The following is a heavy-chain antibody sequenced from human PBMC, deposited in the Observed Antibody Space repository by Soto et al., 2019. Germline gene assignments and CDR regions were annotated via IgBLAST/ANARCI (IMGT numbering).Heavy chain of an antibody. V-gene: IGHV3-23*01. CDR2: ISGSGGST. J-gene: IGHJ4*02. CDR3: AKDREYGNYPPDCFDY. D-gene: IGHD4-17*01. Sequence: PGGSLRLSCAASGFTFSSYAMSWVRQAPGKGLEWVSAISGSGGSTYYADSVKGRFTISRDNSKNTLYPRMNSLRAEDTAVYYCAKDREYGNYPPDCFDYWGQGTLVTVSS. CDR1: GFTFSSYA.